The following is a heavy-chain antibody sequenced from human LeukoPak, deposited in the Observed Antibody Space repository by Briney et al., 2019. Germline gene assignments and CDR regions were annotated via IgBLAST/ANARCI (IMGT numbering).Heavy chain of an antibody. CDR2: INQDGSKR. CDR3: ARAWAAAASY. Sequence: GGSLRLSCAASGFTFSSYWMSWVRQAPGKGLEWVANINQDGSKRYFVDSVKGRSTISRDNANNAVYLQMNSLRAEDTAIYFCARAWAAAASYWGQGALVTVSS. CDR1: GFTFSSYW. V-gene: IGHV3-7*01. J-gene: IGHJ4*02. D-gene: IGHD6-13*01.